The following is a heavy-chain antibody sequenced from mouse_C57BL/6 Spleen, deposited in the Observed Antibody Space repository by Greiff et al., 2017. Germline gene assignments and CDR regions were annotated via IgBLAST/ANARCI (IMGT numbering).Heavy chain of an antibody. V-gene: IGHV1-55*01. J-gene: IGHJ3*01. Sequence: QVQLQQPGAELVKPGASVKMSCKASGYTFTSYWITWVKQRPGQGLEWIGDIYPGSGSTNYTEKFKSKATLTVYKSSITAYMQLSSLTSEDSAVYYCASPAFVPFSYWGHGPLVTVSA. CDR1: GYTFTSYW. CDR2: IYPGSGST. CDR3: ASPAFVPFSY.